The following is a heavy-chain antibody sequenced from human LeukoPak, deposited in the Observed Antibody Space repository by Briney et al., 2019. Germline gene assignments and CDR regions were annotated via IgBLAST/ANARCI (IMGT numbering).Heavy chain of an antibody. D-gene: IGHD1/OR15-1a*01. J-gene: IGHJ4*02. V-gene: IGHV4-30-4*01. CDR2: IYYSGST. Sequence: SETLSLTCTVSGGSISSGDYYWSWIRQPPGKGLEWIGYIYYSGSTYYNPSLKSRVTISVDTSKNQFSLKLSSVTAADTAVYYCANRASGGYYFDYWGQGTLVTVSS. CDR3: ANRASGGYYFDY. CDR1: GGSISSGDYY.